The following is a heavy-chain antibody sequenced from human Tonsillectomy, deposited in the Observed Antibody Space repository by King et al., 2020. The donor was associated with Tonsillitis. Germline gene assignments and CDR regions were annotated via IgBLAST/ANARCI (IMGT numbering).Heavy chain of an antibody. D-gene: IGHD3-16*02. CDR3: AKAISGGAGISLHYYGMDV. CDR2: ISWNSGYI. CDR1: GFTFDDYA. V-gene: IGHV3-9*01. Sequence: VQLVESGGGLVQPGRSLRLSCAASGFTFDDYAIHWVRQAPGKGLEWVSGISWNSGYIGYVDSVKGRFTISRDNAKNSLYLQMDSLRAEDTALYYCAKAISGGAGISLHYYGMDVWGQGTTVTVSS. J-gene: IGHJ6*02.